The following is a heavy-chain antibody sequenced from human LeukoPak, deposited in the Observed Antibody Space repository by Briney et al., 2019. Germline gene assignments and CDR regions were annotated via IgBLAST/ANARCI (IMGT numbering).Heavy chain of an antibody. V-gene: IGHV3-11*01. J-gene: IGHJ4*02. D-gene: IGHD3-10*01. CDR1: GFVVNDYY. CDR3: AREQWFRWEF. Sequence: GGSLRLSCAASGFVVNDYYMDWIRLAPGKGLEWVSYISSRDNLIYYADSVKGRFTISTDNAKNAVFLQLNRLTVEDTAVYYCAREQWFRWEFWGQGVLVTVSS. CDR2: ISSRDNLI.